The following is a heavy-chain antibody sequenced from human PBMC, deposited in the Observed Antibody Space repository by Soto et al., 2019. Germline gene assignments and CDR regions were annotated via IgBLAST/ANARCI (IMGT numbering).Heavy chain of an antibody. J-gene: IGHJ4*02. D-gene: IGHD6-19*01. Sequence: EVQLVESGGGLVQPGGSLRLSCAASGFTFSSYSLNWVRQAPGKGLEWVSYIGSSGSNIYYADSLKGRFTISRDNAKNSLYLQMNSRRYEDTAVYYCARGGAVAGWGYWGQGTLVTVSS. CDR3: ARGGAVAGWGY. V-gene: IGHV3-48*02. CDR1: GFTFSSYS. CDR2: IGSSGSNI.